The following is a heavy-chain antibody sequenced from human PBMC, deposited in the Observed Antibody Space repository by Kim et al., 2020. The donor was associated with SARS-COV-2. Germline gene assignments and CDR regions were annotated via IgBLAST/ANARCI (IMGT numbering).Heavy chain of an antibody. J-gene: IGHJ6*02. CDR1: GYIFTRYY. CDR3: ARERYDISTGYVSRFSYGMDV. Sequence: ASVKVSCKTSGYIFTRYYIHWVRPAPGQGLEWMGAINPSGGSSRFAQKFQGRVTMTRDTSTDTIYIEVSSLISEDTAVYYCARERYDISTGYVSRFSYGMDVWGQGTTVTVAS. V-gene: IGHV1-46*01. D-gene: IGHD3-9*01. CDR2: INPSGGSS.